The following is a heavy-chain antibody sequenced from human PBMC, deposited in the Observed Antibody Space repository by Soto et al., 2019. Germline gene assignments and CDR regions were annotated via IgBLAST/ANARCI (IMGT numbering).Heavy chain of an antibody. CDR3: AKHNTIFGVVIHNYYYGMDV. CDR2: ISGSGDST. D-gene: IGHD3-3*01. V-gene: IGHV3-23*01. Sequence: EEQLLESGGDLVQPGGSLRLACAASGFTFSSYAMSWVRQAPGKGLEWVSSISGSGDSTYYADSVKGRFTISRDNSKNTLFLQMNSLRDEDTAVYYCAKHNTIFGVVIHNYYYGMDVWGQGTTVTVSS. J-gene: IGHJ6*02. CDR1: GFTFSSYA.